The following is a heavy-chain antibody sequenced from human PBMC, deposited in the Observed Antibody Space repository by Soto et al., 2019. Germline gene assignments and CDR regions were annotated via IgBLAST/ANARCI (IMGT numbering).Heavy chain of an antibody. D-gene: IGHD3-16*02. CDR3: ARNAYDYVWGSYQLDY. CDR1: GGSISSSSYY. Sequence: NPSETLSLTCTVSGGSISSSSYYWGWIRQPPGKGLEWIGSIYYSGSTYYNPSLKSRVTISVDTSKNQFSLKLSSVTAADTAVYYCARNAYDYVWGSYQLDYWGQGTLVTVSS. V-gene: IGHV4-39*01. CDR2: IYYSGST. J-gene: IGHJ4*02.